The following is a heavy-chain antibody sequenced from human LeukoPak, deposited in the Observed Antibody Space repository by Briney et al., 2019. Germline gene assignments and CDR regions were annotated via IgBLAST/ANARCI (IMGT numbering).Heavy chain of an antibody. CDR1: GYSISSGYY. Sequence: SETMSLTCTVSGYSISSGYYWGWIRQPPGKGLEWIGSIYHSGSTYYNPSLKSRVTISVDTSKNQFSLKLSSVTAADTAVYYCARVFYDYVWGSYRGNYFDYWGQGTLVTVSS. J-gene: IGHJ4*02. CDR3: ARVFYDYVWGSYRGNYFDY. CDR2: IYHSGST. D-gene: IGHD3-16*02. V-gene: IGHV4-38-2*02.